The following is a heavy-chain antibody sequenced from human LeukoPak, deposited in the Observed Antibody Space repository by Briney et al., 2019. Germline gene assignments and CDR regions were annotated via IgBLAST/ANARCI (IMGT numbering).Heavy chain of an antibody. V-gene: IGHV1-58*01. Sequence: SVKVSCKASGFTFTSSAVQWVRQARGQRLEWIGWIVVGSGNTNYAQKFQERVTITRDMSTSTAYKELSSLRSEDTAVYYCAADATRYDSSGYSFNYWGQGTLVTVSS. J-gene: IGHJ4*02. CDR1: GFTFTSSA. CDR2: IVVGSGNT. D-gene: IGHD3-22*01. CDR3: AADATRYDSSGYSFNY.